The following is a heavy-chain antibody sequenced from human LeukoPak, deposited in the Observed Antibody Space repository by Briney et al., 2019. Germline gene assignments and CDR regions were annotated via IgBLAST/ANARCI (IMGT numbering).Heavy chain of an antibody. CDR1: GCSISSXXXX. Sequence: SETLSLTCXVSGCSISSXXXXXXXXRQXXXXXXXXXXXIXYXXSTYYNPXXKXRVXISXDTSKTQFSLMLTSVTAADTAVYYCARHGNWNSRQYYFDYWGQGTLVTVSS. D-gene: IGHD1-7*01. V-gene: IGHV4-39*01. J-gene: IGHJ4*02. CDR2: IXYXXST. CDR3: ARHGNWNSRQYYFDY.